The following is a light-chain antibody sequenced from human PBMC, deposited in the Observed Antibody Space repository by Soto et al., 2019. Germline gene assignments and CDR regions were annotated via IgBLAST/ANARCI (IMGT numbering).Light chain of an antibody. CDR1: SSDVGGYNY. Sequence: QSALTQPASVSGSPGQSITISCTGTSSDVGGYNYVSWYQQHPGKAPKLMIYDVSNRPSGVSNRFSGSKSGNTASLTISGLQAEDEADYYCSSYTSSSTYVFRTVTKVTVL. V-gene: IGLV2-14*01. CDR3: SSYTSSSTYV. J-gene: IGLJ1*01. CDR2: DVS.